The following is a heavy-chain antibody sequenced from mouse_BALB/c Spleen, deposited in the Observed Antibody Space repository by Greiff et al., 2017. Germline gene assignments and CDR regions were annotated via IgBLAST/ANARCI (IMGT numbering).Heavy chain of an antibody. V-gene: IGHV1-69*02. J-gene: IGHJ2*01. Sequence: QVQLQQPGAELVRPGASVKLSCKASGYTFTSYWINWVKQRPGQGLEWIGNIYPSDSYTNYNQKFKDKATLTVDKSSSTAYMQLSSPTSEDSAVYYCTRGTPDYWGQGTTLTVSS. CDR2: IYPSDSYT. CDR1: GYTFTSYW. CDR3: TRGTPDY.